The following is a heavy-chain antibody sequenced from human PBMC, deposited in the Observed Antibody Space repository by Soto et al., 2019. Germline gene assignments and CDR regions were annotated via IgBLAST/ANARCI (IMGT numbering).Heavy chain of an antibody. CDR1: GFTFSSYG. V-gene: IGHV3-33*01. D-gene: IGHD3-3*01. J-gene: IGHJ6*02. Sequence: PGGSLRLSCAASGFTFSSYGLHWVRQAPGKGLEWVAVIWYDGSNKYYADAVKGRFTISRDNSKNTLYLQMNSLRAEDTAVYYCARDRDFWSWYIGMDAGGQGATVTDAS. CDR3: ARDRDFWSWYIGMDA. CDR2: IWYDGSNK.